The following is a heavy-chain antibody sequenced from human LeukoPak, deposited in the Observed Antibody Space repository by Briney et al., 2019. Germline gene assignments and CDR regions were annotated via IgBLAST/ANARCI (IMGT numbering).Heavy chain of an antibody. CDR3: TRRGQGTMFES. Sequence: PSETLSLTCTVSGASITGGIYYWGWIRQPPGKGLEWIVTVYYDGRASYNPSLKSRLATSIDTSKNQFSLKLSSVTAADTATYYCTRRGQGTMFESRGQGAPVTVSS. D-gene: IGHD3-10*01. CDR2: VYYDGRA. J-gene: IGHJ4*02. V-gene: IGHV4-39*01. CDR1: GASITGGIYY.